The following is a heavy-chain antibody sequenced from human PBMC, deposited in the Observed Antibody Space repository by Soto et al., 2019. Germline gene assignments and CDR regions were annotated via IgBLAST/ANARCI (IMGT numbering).Heavy chain of an antibody. CDR3: VRQWTGPHHGLVDA. Sequence: QVQLQESGPGMVKPSETLSLTCTVSSDPTSTHNWGWIRQTPGKGLEWIGYIYETGGTSYNPSLKSRVTLSLNMSTKQLSLKLSTATAAYTAMYHCVRQWTGPHHGLVDAWGRGTTVTVSS. CDR1: SDPTSTHN. J-gene: IGHJ6*02. CDR2: IYETGGT. D-gene: IGHD5-12*01. V-gene: IGHV4-59*08.